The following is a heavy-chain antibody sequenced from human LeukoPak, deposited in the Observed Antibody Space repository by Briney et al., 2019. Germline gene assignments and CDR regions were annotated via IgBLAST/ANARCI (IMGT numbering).Heavy chain of an antibody. CDR2: IIPIFDIA. Sequence: ASVKVSCKASGGTFSTYGFSWVRQAPGQGLEWMGRIIPIFDIADYAQKFRDRVTITADKSTSTAYMELRSLRSEDTAVYYCARDHREGMGATAFDYWGQGTPVTVSS. CDR3: ARDHREGMGATAFDY. CDR1: GGTFSTYG. V-gene: IGHV1-69*04. J-gene: IGHJ4*02. D-gene: IGHD1-26*01.